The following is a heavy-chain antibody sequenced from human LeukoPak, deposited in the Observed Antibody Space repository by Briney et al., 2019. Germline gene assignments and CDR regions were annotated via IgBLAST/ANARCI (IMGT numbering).Heavy chain of an antibody. Sequence: GGSLRLSCAASGFTFSSSWMHWVRQAPGKRLVWVSRINSDGSSTSYADSVKGRFTISRDNAKNTLFLQMNSLRAEDTAVYYCARARDRSGSGWYAFDIWGQGTLVTVSS. V-gene: IGHV3-74*01. CDR1: GFTFSSSW. D-gene: IGHD6-19*01. J-gene: IGHJ4*02. CDR2: INSDGSST. CDR3: ARARDRSGSGWYAFDI.